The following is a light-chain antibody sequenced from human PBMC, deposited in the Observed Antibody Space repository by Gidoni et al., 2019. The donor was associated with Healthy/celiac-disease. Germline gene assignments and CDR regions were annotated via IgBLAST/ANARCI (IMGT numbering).Light chain of an antibody. CDR2: AAS. CDR1: QSISSY. Sequence: DIQMTQSPSSLSASVGDRVTITCRASQSISSYLNWYQQKPGKAAKLLIYAASSLQSGAPSRFSGSGSGTDFTITISSLQPEDFATYYCQQSYSTPMYTFGQGTKLEIE. J-gene: IGKJ2*01. CDR3: QQSYSTPMYT. V-gene: IGKV1-39*01.